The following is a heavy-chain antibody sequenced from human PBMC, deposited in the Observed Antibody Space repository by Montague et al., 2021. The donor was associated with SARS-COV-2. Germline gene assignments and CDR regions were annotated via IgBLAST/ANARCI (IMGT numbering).Heavy chain of an antibody. Sequence: SLRLSCAASGFTFGNYEMNWVRQAPGKGLEWVPYISSCATVTYNTGSVKGRFSIPRDNGRNSLFLQMNSLRAEDTAIYYCARVGKQYCSGGSCYYTNPYFGMDVWGQGTTVTVSS. D-gene: IGHD2-15*01. CDR2: ISSCATVT. CDR1: GFTFGNYE. J-gene: IGHJ6*02. V-gene: IGHV3-48*03. CDR3: ARVGKQYCSGGSCYYTNPYFGMDV.